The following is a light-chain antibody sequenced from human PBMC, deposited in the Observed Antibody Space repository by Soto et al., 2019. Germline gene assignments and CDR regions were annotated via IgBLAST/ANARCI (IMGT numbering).Light chain of an antibody. J-gene: IGKJ3*01. CDR1: QSVSSSY. V-gene: IGKV3-20*01. CDR2: GAS. Sequence: EIVLTQSPGTLSLSPGERATLSCRASQSVSSSYLAWYQQKPGQAPRLLIYGASSRATGIPDRFSGSGSGTDFTLTISILEPEDFALYYCQQYGSSLFGPGTKVDIK. CDR3: QQYGSSL.